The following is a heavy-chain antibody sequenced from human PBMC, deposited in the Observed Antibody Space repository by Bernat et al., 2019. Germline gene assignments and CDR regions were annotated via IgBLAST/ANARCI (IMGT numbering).Heavy chain of an antibody. CDR1: GGTFSSYA. D-gene: IGHD3-22*01. J-gene: IGHJ4*02. Sequence: QVQLVQSGAEVKKPGSSVKVSCKASGGTFSSYAISWVRQAPGQGLEWMGGIIPIFGTANYAQKFQGRVTITADESKSTAYMEVSSMRSEDTAVYYCAREDTRYYYDSSGCFDYWGQGTLVTVSS. CDR2: IIPIFGTA. CDR3: AREDTRYYYDSSGCFDY. V-gene: IGHV1-69*01.